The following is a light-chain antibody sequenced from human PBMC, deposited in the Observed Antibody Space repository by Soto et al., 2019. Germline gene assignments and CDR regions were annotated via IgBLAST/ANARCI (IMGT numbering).Light chain of an antibody. CDR2: GAS. Sequence: IVLAQSPGTLSLSPGERATLSCRASQSVSSNYLAWYQQKPGQAPRLIIYGASSRATGIPDRFSGSGSGTDGTITISRLEKEDGSVYYCQQYGSSPRTFGQGTKVDIK. CDR1: QSVSSNY. J-gene: IGKJ1*01. CDR3: QQYGSSPRT. V-gene: IGKV3-20*01.